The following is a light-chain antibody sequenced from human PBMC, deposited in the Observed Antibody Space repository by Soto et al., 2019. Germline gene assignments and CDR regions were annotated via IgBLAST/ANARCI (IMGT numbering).Light chain of an antibody. CDR1: QDISNN. CDR3: QQYHDWPWT. Sequence: EIVVTQSPATLSVSPGERATVSCRASQDISNNLAWYQQRPGQSPRLLIYDASTRATDIPARFSGSGSGTECTLTISGLQSEDFAIYYCQQYHDWPWTFGQGTKVEIK. CDR2: DAS. V-gene: IGKV3-15*01. J-gene: IGKJ1*01.